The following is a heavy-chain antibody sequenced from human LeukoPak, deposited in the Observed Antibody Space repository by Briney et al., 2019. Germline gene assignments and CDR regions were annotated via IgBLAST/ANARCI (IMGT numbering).Heavy chain of an antibody. CDR3: ARGSSDYDILTGLNNWFDP. CDR2: IAYDGSSK. J-gene: IGHJ5*02. Sequence: GGSLRLSCAASGFTFSTYAMHWVRQAPGKGLEWVAVIAYDGSSKYYADSVKGRFTISRDNSKNSLYLQMNSLRAEDTAVYYCARGSSDYDILTGLNNWFDPWGQGTLVTVSS. CDR1: GFTFSTYA. V-gene: IGHV3-30*04. D-gene: IGHD3-9*01.